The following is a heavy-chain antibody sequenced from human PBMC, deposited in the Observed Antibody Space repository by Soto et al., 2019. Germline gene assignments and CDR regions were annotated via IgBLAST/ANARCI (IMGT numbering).Heavy chain of an antibody. CDR2: IIPIFGTA. V-gene: IGHV1-69*06. J-gene: IGHJ3*02. CDR3: ASSMPPHCSSTSCPRGAFDI. Sequence: QVQLVQSGAEVKKPGSSVKVSCKASGGTFSSYAISWVRQAPGQGLEWMGGIIPIFGTANYAQKFQGRVTITVDKSTITDYMELGSLRSEDTDVYYCASSMPPHCSSTSCPRGAFDIWGQGTMVTVSS. CDR1: GGTFSSYA. D-gene: IGHD2-2*01.